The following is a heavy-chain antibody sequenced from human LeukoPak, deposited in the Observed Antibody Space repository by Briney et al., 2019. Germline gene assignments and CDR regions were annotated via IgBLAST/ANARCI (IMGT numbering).Heavy chain of an antibody. CDR3: ARAWKTNSFDS. CDR2: IYYDGSNI. D-gene: IGHD1-1*01. J-gene: IGHJ4*02. CDR1: EFTFTTYG. Sequence: GGSLRLSCAASEFTFTTYGMHWVRQAPGKGLEWVAFIYYDGSNIYYADYVKGRFTISRDISKNTLYLQMDSLRAENTVIYYCARAWKTNSFDSWGQGTLVTVSS. V-gene: IGHV3-33*01.